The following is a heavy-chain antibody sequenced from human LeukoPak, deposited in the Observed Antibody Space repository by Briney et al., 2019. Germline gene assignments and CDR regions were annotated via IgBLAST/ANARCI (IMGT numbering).Heavy chain of an antibody. CDR3: ARVVAAMVYYFDY. CDR1: SGSISTGGYY. D-gene: IGHD5-18*01. CDR2: IYYSGIT. V-gene: IGHV4-31*03. Sequence: SETLSLTCTASSGSISTGGYYWSWIRQHPGKGLEWIGYIYYSGITYYNPSLKGRITISVDTSKNQFSLKLSSVTAADTAVYYCARVVAAMVYYFDYWGQGTLVTVSS. J-gene: IGHJ4*02.